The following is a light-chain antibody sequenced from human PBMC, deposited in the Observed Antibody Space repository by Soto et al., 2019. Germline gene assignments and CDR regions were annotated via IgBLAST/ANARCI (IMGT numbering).Light chain of an antibody. CDR1: QSVSSSY. CDR2: GAS. Sequence: EIGLTQSPGTLSLSPGERATLSCRAIQSVSSSYLAWYQQKPGQAPRLLIYGASSRATGIPDRFSGSGSGTEFTLTISSLQSEDFAVYYCQQYNNWPPGTFGQGTKVDIK. CDR3: QQYNNWPPGT. V-gene: IGKV3-20*01. J-gene: IGKJ1*01.